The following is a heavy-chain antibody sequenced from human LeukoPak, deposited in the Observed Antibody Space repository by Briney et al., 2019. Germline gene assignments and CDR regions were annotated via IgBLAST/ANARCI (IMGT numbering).Heavy chain of an antibody. CDR1: GGTFSSCA. D-gene: IGHD2-2*01. J-gene: IGHJ6*02. CDR2: IIPIFGTA. CDR3: ARSVGYCSSTSCFGYDFWSGYLPHKLNRYYYGMDV. V-gene: IGHV1-69*13. Sequence: ASVKVSCKASGGTFSSCAISWVRQAPGQGLEWMGGIIPIFGTANYAQKFQGRVTITADESTSTAYMELSSLRSEDTAVYYCARSVGYCSSTSCFGYDFWSGYLPHKLNRYYYGMDVWGQGTTVTVSS.